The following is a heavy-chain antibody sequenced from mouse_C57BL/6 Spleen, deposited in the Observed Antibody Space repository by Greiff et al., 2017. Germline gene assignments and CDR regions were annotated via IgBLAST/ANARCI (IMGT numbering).Heavy chain of an antibody. CDR3: AREGIYDGYYDFDY. V-gene: IGHV1-52*01. CDR2: IDPSDSET. CDR1: GYTFTSYW. Sequence: QVQLQQPGAELVRPGSSVKLSCKASGYTFTSYWMHWVKQRPIQGLEWIGNIDPSDSETHYNQKFKDKATLTVDNSSSTAYMQLSSLTSEDSAVYYCAREGIYDGYYDFDYWGQGTTLTVSS. J-gene: IGHJ2*01. D-gene: IGHD2-3*01.